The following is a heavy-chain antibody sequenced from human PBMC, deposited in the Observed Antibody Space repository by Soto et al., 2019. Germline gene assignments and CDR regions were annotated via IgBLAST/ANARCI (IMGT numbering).Heavy chain of an antibody. CDR3: AKDGGVPGLNDAVHI. CDR1: GFIFSTYD. V-gene: IGHV3-23*01. CDR2: ISGSAGST. D-gene: IGHD3-10*02. J-gene: IGHJ3*02. Sequence: EVQLLESGGGLVQPGGSLRLSCAASGFIFSTYDMSWVRQAPGKGLEWVSTISGSAGSTKYADSVKGRFTISRDNSKNTMYLQMNSRRAEDTAVFDCAKDGGVPGLNDAVHIWGQGTVVPVSS.